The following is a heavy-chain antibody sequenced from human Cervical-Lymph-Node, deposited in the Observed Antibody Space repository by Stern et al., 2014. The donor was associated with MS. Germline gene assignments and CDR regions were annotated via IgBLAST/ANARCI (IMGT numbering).Heavy chain of an antibody. CDR1: GFTFSSYG. Sequence: VQLVESGGGVVQPGRSLRLSCAAYGFTFSSYGMHWVRQAPGKGLEWVAVIWYDGSNKYYADSVKGRFTISRDNSKNTLYLQMNSLRAEDTAVYYCARETGTGTSYGMDVWGQGTTVTVSS. CDR2: IWYDGSNK. J-gene: IGHJ6*02. V-gene: IGHV3-33*01. CDR3: ARETGTGTSYGMDV. D-gene: IGHD3/OR15-3a*01.